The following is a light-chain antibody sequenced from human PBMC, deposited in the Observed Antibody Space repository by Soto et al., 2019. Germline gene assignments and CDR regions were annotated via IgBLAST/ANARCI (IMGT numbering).Light chain of an antibody. CDR1: SSDVGSYNL. J-gene: IGLJ1*01. CDR2: EGS. CDR3: CSYAGNSLYV. V-gene: IGLV2-23*01. Sequence: QSVLTQPASVSGSPGQSITISCTGTSSDVGSYNLVSWYQQHPGKAPKLMIYEGSKRPSGVSNRFSGSKSGNTASLTISGLQAEDEADYYCCSYAGNSLYVFGIGTKLTVL.